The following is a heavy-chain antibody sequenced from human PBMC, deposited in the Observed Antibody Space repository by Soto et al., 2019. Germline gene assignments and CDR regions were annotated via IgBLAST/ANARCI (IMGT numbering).Heavy chain of an antibody. CDR3: ARVGCSGSTCYPVAYYYDMEV. V-gene: IGHV4-59*01. CDR2: FYYSGST. Sequence: QVQLQESGPGLVKPSETLSLTCTVSGGSISSDYWSWIRQPPGKGLGWIGYFYYSGSTTYNPSLKNRIAISVDTTNNQFSLKRSSVTAADTAVYYCARVGCSGSTCYPVAYYYDMEVWGKGTTVTVSS. J-gene: IGHJ6*03. D-gene: IGHD2-15*01. CDR1: GGSISSDY.